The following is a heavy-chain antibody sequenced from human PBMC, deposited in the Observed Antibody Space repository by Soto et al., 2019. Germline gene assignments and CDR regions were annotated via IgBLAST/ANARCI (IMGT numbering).Heavy chain of an antibody. CDR1: GGSISSYY. Sequence: SETLSLTCAVSGGSISSYYWSWIRQPPGKGLEWIGYIYYSGSTNYHPSLKSRVTISVDTSKNQFSLKLSSVTAADTALYYCASPGFLGSWYYMDVWGKGTTVTVSS. V-gene: IGHV4-59*08. CDR2: IYYSGST. J-gene: IGHJ6*03. CDR3: ASPGFLGSWYYMDV. D-gene: IGHD6-13*01.